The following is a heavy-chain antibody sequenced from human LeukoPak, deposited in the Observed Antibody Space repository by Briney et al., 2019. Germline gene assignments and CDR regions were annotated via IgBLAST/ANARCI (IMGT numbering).Heavy chain of an antibody. CDR2: IIPIFGTA. CDR1: GGTFSSYA. CDR3: ARGRYCSSTSCSPSFYFDF. D-gene: IGHD2-2*01. Sequence: SVKVSCKASGGTFSSYAISWVRQAPGQGLEWVGGIIPIFGTANYAQNFQGRVTMTTDTSTSTAYMELRSLRSDDTAVYYCARGRYCSSTSCSPSFYFDFWGQGTLVTVSS. V-gene: IGHV1-69*05. J-gene: IGHJ4*02.